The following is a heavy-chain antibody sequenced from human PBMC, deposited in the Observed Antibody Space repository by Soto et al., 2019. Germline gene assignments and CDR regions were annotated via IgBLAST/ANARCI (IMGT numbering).Heavy chain of an antibody. D-gene: IGHD2-15*01. J-gene: IGHJ4*02. CDR3: ATCLLGYCSGGSCYSGS. V-gene: IGHV1-18*01. Sequence: QVQLVQSGAEVKKPGASVRVSCQTSAYTFTNYAVSWVRQAPGQGLEWMGWISGDNGNTIYAQKFQGRVTMTTDTSTRKGYMELRSLRSDDTAVYYCATCLLGYCSGGSCYSGSWGQGTLVTVSS. CDR2: ISGDNGNT. CDR1: AYTFTNYA.